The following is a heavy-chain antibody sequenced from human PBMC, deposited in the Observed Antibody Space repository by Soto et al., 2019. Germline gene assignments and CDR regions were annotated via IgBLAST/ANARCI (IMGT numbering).Heavy chain of an antibody. D-gene: IGHD2-15*01. J-gene: IGHJ6*02. V-gene: IGHV2-5*02. CDR3: ARKGGRGGGMDV. CDR1: GFSLTTSEVG. Sequence: QITLKESGPTLVNPTQTLTLTCIFSGFSLTTSEVGVAWIRQSPGKALEWLALMYWDGDKRYSPFLKSRLTITKATADNQVVLTMTNMDPVDTGTYYCARKGGRGGGMDVWGQGTTVTVSS. CDR2: MYWDGDK.